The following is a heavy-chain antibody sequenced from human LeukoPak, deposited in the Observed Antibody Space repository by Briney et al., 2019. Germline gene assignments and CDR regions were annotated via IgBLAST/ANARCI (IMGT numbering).Heavy chain of an antibody. CDR2: IYYSGST. Sequence: PSETLSLTCTVSGGSISSYYWSWIRQPPGKGLEWIGYIYYSGSTNYNPSLKSRVTISADTSKNQFSLKLSSVTAADTAVYYCARVLRWELPPDYWGQGTLVIVSS. V-gene: IGHV4-59*01. J-gene: IGHJ4*02. D-gene: IGHD1-26*01. CDR1: GGSISSYY. CDR3: ARVLRWELPPDY.